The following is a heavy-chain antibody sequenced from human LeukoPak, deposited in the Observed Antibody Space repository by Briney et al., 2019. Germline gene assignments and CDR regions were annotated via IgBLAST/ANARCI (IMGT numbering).Heavy chain of an antibody. D-gene: IGHD3-16*01. CDR3: ARWGDTLNN. CDR1: GYTFIGYY. V-gene: IGHV1-2*06. CDR2: INPNSGGT. J-gene: IGHJ4*02. Sequence: ASVKVSCKAFGYTFIGYYMHWVRQAPGQGLGWMGRINPNSGGTNYAQKFQGRVTMTRDTATSTAYMELSSLRSDDTAVYYCARWGDTLNNWGQGTLVTVSS.